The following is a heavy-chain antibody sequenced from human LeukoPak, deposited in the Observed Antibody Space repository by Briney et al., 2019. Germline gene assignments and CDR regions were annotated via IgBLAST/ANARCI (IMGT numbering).Heavy chain of an antibody. CDR2: IYTSGST. D-gene: IGHD6-13*01. J-gene: IGHJ4*02. V-gene: IGHV4-4*07. CDR1: GGSISSYY. CDR3: ARDKLIAAAGLFDY. Sequence: SEALSLTCTVSGGSISSYYWSWIRQPAGKGLEWIGRIYTSGSTNYNPSLKSRVTMSVDTSKNQFSLKLSSVTAADTAVYYCARDKLIAAAGLFDYWGQGTLVTVSS.